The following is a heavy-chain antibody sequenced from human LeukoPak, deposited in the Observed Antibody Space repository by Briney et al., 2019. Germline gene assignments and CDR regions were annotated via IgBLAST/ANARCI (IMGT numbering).Heavy chain of an antibody. V-gene: IGHV4-59*01. J-gene: IGHJ5*02. CDR1: GGSISSYY. CDR2: IYYSGST. D-gene: IGHD6-19*01. Sequence: SETLSLICTVSGGSISSYYWSWIRQPPGKGLEWIGYIYYSGSTNYNPSLRSRVTISVDTSKNQFSLKLSSVTAADTAVYYCARVGSGYSSGWYVDWFDPWGQGTLVTVSS. CDR3: ARVGSGYSSGWYVDWFDP.